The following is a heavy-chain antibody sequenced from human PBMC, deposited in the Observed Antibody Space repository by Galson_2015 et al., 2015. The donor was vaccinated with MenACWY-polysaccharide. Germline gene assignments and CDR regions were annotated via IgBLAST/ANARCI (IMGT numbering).Heavy chain of an antibody. CDR1: GLPFSPYE. J-gene: IGHJ4*02. CDR2: ISGAGHTI. CDR3: ARFTPVTPVDY. Sequence: LRLSWAASGLPFSPYEMHWVRQAPGKGLEWISYISGAGHTIYYADSVKGRFTGSRDNATNLLYLQMNSLRAEDTAVYYCARFTPVTPVDYWGQGTLVTVSS. V-gene: IGHV3-48*03. D-gene: IGHD4-17*01.